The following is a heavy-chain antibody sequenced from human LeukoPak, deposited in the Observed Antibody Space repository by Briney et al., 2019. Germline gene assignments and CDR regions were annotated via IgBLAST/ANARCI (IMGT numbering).Heavy chain of an antibody. CDR2: IYYSGST. CDR3: ARVMDIVVVPAAIRAVWFDP. D-gene: IGHD2-2*02. V-gene: IGHV4-39*06. CDR1: GGSISSSSYY. Sequence: SETLSLTCTVSGGSISSSSYYWGWIRQPPGKGLEWIGSIYYSGSTYYNPSLKSRVTISVDTSKNQFPLKLSSVTAADTAVYYCARVMDIVVVPAAIRAVWFDPWGQGTLVTVSS. J-gene: IGHJ5*02.